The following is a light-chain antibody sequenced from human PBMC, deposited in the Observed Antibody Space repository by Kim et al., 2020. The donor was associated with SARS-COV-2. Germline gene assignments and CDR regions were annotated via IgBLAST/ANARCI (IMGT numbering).Light chain of an antibody. Sequence: ASIGDNISITCRASQGITIHLAWFQQRTGRAPQSLFYSASNLQSRVPSKFSGTGSDTAFTLTIASLQPEDFATYYFQQYNSYPLTFGGGTKVDIK. V-gene: IGKV1-16*02. CDR1: QGITIH. CDR2: SAS. CDR3: QQYNSYPLT. J-gene: IGKJ4*01.